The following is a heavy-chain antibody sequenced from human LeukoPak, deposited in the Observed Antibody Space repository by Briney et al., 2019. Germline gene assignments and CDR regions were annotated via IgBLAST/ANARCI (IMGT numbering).Heavy chain of an antibody. CDR1: GFTFSSXS. J-gene: IGHJ4*02. V-gene: IGHV3-48*02. CDR3: ARDYYDSSGHYYVDS. D-gene: IGHD3-22*01. Sequence: GGSLRLSCAASGFTFSSXSMNWVRQAPGKGLXXXXXXXSSSSPTYYADSVKGRFTISRDNAKNSLYLQMNSLRDEDTAVYYCARDYYDSSGHYYVDSWGQGTLVTVSS. CDR2: XXSSSSPT.